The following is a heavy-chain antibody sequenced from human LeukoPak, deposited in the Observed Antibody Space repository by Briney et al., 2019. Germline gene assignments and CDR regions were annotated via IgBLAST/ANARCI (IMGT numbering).Heavy chain of an antibody. CDR2: INHSGST. J-gene: IGHJ6*03. CDR1: GGSFSGYY. Sequence: SETLSLTCAVYGGSFSGYYWSWIRQPPGKGLEWIGGINHSGSTNYNPSPKSRVTISVDTSKNQFSLKLSSVTAADTAVYYCTRGSSARMGYYYYYMDVWGKGTTVTVSS. V-gene: IGHV4-34*01. CDR3: TRGSSARMGYYYYYMDV. D-gene: IGHD3-22*01.